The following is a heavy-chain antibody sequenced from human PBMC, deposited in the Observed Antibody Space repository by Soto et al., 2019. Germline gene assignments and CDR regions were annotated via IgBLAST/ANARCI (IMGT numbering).Heavy chain of an antibody. J-gene: IGHJ5*02. D-gene: IGHD1-26*01. V-gene: IGHV3-53*01. CDR2: HYSGGST. CDR1: GFSVSGNY. Sequence: GGSLRLSCAVSGFSVSGNYLSWVRQAPGKGLEWVSVHYSGGSTYYADSVQGRFTISRDKSNNTLYLQMRRVRAEDTAVYFCARHRHPRGTVGATSPLDPWGQGTQVTVSS. CDR3: ARHRHPRGTVGATSPLDP.